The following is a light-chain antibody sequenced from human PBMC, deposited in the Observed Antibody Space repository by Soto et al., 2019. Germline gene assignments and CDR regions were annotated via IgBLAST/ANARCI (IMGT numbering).Light chain of an antibody. Sequence: QSVLTQPPSASGTPGQRVTISCSGSRSDIGRNTVSWYQQLPGTAPKLLINNSDQRPSGVPDRFSGSESGTSASLAISGLQSEDEADYYCSGWDDGLNGWVFGGGTKVTVL. V-gene: IGLV1-44*01. CDR3: SGWDDGLNGWV. CDR2: NSD. J-gene: IGLJ3*02. CDR1: RSDIGRNT.